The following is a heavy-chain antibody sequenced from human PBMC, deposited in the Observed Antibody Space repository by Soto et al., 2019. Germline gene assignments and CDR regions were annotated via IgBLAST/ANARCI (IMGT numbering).Heavy chain of an antibody. V-gene: IGHV3-11*01. CDR3: VRSSSGYYGSDY. D-gene: IGHD6-19*01. CDR1: GFTFSDYY. Sequence: QVQLVESGGGLVKPGGSLRLSCAASGFTFSDYYMSWIRQAPGKGLEWVSYISSGGGTKYYADSVKGRFTISRDTAKTSLYLQMNSLRADDTAVYYCVRSSSGYYGSDYWGQGTLVTVSS. CDR2: ISSGGGTK. J-gene: IGHJ4*02.